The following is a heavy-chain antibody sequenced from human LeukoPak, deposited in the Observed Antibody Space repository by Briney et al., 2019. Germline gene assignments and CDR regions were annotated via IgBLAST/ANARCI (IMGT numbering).Heavy chain of an antibody. CDR3: AELGITMIGGV. V-gene: IGHV3-23*01. D-gene: IGHD3-10*02. Sequence: GGSLRLSCAASGFTFSSYAMSWVCQAPGKGLEWVSASGSGGNTYYADSVKGRFTISRDNAKNSLYLQMNSLRAEDTAVYYCAELGITMIGGVWGKGTTVTISS. J-gene: IGHJ6*04. CDR1: GFTFSSYA. CDR2: SGSGGNT.